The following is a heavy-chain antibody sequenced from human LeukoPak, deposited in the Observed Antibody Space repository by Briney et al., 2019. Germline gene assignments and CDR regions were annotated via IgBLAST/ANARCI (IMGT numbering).Heavy chain of an antibody. Sequence: SETLSLTCTVSGYSISSGYYWGWIRQPPGKGLEWIGSFFHSASTYYNPSLKSRVTISVDTSKNQFSLKLSSVTAADTAVYYCARIGYSYGIDLDYWGQGTLVTVSS. CDR2: FFHSAST. V-gene: IGHV4-38-2*02. D-gene: IGHD5-18*01. CDR1: GYSISSGYY. CDR3: ARIGYSYGIDLDY. J-gene: IGHJ4*02.